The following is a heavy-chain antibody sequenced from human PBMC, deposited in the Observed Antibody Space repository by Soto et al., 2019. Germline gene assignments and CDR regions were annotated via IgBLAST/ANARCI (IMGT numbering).Heavy chain of an antibody. D-gene: IGHD6-13*01. J-gene: IGHJ6*02. V-gene: IGHV1-2*04. CDR2: INPNSGGT. CDR1: GYTFTGYY. CDR3: ASGYSSSAPYGMDV. Sequence: GASVKVSCKASGYTFTGYYMHWVRQAPGQGLEWMGWINPNSGGTNYAQKFQGWVTMTRDTSISTAYMELSRLRSDDTAVYYCASGYSSSAPYGMDVWGQGTTVTVSS.